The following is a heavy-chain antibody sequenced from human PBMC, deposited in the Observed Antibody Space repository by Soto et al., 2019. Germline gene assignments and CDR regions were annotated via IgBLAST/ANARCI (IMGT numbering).Heavy chain of an antibody. CDR1: GYTFTSYD. J-gene: IGHJ4*02. CDR3: ARGPVLRFLEWLLSGGFDY. V-gene: IGHV1-8*01. Sequence: QVQLVQSGAEVKKPGASVKVSCKASGYTFTSYDINWVRQATGQGLEWMGWMNPNSGNTCYAQKFQGRVTMTRNTYISTAYMELSSLRSEETAVYYCARGPVLRFLEWLLSGGFDYWGQGALVTVSS. CDR2: MNPNSGNT. D-gene: IGHD3-3*01.